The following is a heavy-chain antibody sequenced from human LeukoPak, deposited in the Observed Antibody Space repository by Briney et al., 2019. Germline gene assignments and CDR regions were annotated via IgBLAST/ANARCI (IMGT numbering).Heavy chain of an antibody. CDR3: ARERGRGRDSPWFDY. V-gene: IGHV3-53*01. CDR2: IYSDGST. Sequence: GGSLRLSCAASGFIVSGDFMSWVRQAPGKGLEWVSVIYSDGSTYYADSVKGRFTISRDNSKNTLDLQMTGLRAEDTAVYYCARERGRGRDSPWFDYWGQGTLVTVSP. D-gene: IGHD1-26*01. J-gene: IGHJ4*02. CDR1: GFIVSGDF.